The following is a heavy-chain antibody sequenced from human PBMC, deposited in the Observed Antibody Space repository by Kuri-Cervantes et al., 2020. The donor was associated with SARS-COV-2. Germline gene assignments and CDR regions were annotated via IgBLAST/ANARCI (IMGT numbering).Heavy chain of an antibody. CDR3: ARQMMSSITIFGVVITRNWFDP. D-gene: IGHD3-3*01. V-gene: IGHV3-7*05. CDR1: GFTFSSYW. CDR2: IKQDGSEK. J-gene: IGHJ5*02. Sequence: GESLKISCAVSGFTFSSYWMSRVRQAPGKGLEWVANIKQDGSEKYYVDSVKGRFTISRDNAKNSLYLQMNSLRAEDTAVYYCARQMMSSITIFGVVITRNWFDPWGQGTLVTVSS.